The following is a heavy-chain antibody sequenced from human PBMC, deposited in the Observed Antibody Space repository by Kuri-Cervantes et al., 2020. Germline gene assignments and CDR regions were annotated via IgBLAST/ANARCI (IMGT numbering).Heavy chain of an antibody. CDR3: AKDDFQWWFDS. D-gene: IGHD3/OR15-3a*01. Sequence: GGSLRLSCAASGFTFSSYGMHWVRQAPGKGLEWVAVISYDGSNKYYADSVKGRFTISRDNSKNTLYLQMSSLRAEDTAVYYCAKDDFQWWFDSWGQGTLVTVSS. CDR1: GFTFSSYG. V-gene: IGHV3-30*18. J-gene: IGHJ5*01. CDR2: ISYDGSNK.